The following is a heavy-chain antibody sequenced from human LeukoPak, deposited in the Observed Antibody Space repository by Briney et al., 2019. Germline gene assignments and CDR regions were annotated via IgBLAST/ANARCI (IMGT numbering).Heavy chain of an antibody. V-gene: IGHV3-23*01. CDR1: GFIFSNYA. CDR3: AKWGDYDVLTGYYDPDN. Sequence: PGASLSLSCAASGFIFSNYAMSWARQAPGKGLEWVSAIVGSGANTYYADSVKGRFTISRDNPRNTLYLQMNSLRAEDTAVYYCAKWGDYDVLTGYYDPDNWGQGTLVTVSS. CDR2: IVGSGANT. D-gene: IGHD3-9*01. J-gene: IGHJ4*02.